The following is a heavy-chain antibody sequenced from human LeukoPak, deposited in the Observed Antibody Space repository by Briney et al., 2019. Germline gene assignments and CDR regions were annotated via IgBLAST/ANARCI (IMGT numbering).Heavy chain of an antibody. Sequence: GGSLSLSCAASGYTFSKYGMSWVRQAQGKGLEWVADIKEDGSEKYYVDSVKGRFTISRDNATNSLSLQLNRLRADDTAVYYCSSGRQLRYWRQRTLVTVSS. CDR1: GYTFSKYG. J-gene: IGHJ4*02. D-gene: IGHD2-2*01. CDR2: IKEDGSEK. V-gene: IGHV3-7*01. CDR3: SSGRQLRY.